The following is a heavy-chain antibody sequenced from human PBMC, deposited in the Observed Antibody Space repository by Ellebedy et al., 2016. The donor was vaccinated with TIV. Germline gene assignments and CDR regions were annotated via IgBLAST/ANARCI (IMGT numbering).Heavy chain of an antibody. J-gene: IGHJ6*02. Sequence: MPSETLSLTCTVSGGSISSGGYYWSWIRQHPGKGLEWIGYIYYSGSTYYNPSLKSRVTISIDTSKNQFSLKLSSVTAADTAVYYCARSPNIAVARKYYYYYGMDVWGQGTTVTVSS. D-gene: IGHD6-19*01. CDR2: IYYSGST. CDR1: GGSISSGGYY. CDR3: ARSPNIAVARKYYYYYGMDV. V-gene: IGHV4-31*03.